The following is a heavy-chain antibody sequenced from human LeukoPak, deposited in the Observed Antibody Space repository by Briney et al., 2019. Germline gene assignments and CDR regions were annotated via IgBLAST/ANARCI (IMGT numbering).Heavy chain of an antibody. J-gene: IGHJ4*02. CDR2: IKQDGSEK. CDR3: ARGFRALDY. Sequence: GGSLRLSCAASGFTFSSYWMTWVRQAPGKGLEWVANIKQDGSEKYYVDSVKGRFTISRDNAKNSLYLQMSSLSAEDTAVYYCARGFRALDYWGQGTLVTVSS. CDR1: GFTFSSYW. V-gene: IGHV3-7*01. D-gene: IGHD3-10*01.